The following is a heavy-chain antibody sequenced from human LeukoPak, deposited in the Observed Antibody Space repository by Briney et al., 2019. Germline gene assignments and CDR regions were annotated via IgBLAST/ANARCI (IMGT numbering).Heavy chain of an antibody. V-gene: IGHV3-7*01. Sequence: GGSLRLSCAASGFTFSSYWMSWVRQAPGKGLEWVANIKQDGSEKYYVDSVRGRFTISRDNTKNSLYLQMNRLRAEDTAVYYCARVPIRWLQFDYWGQGTLVTVSS. J-gene: IGHJ4*02. CDR1: GFTFSSYW. CDR3: ARVPIRWLQFDY. D-gene: IGHD5-24*01. CDR2: IKQDGSEK.